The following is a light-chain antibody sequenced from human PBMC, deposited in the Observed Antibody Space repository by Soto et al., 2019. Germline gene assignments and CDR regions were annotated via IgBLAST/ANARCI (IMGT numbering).Light chain of an antibody. V-gene: IGLV2-14*03. Sequence: SVLTHPASVSGFPGQSITISCTGTRLDVGGYNYVSWYQQQPGKAPKLIIYEVTNRPSGVSDRFSGSKSDNTASLTISGLQTEDEADYYCCSYVSSKTYLFGTGTRSPS. CDR1: RLDVGGYNY. CDR3: CSYVSSKTYL. CDR2: EVT. J-gene: IGLJ1*01.